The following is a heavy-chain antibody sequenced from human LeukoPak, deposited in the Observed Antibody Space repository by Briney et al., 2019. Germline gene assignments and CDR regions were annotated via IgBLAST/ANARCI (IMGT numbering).Heavy chain of an antibody. V-gene: IGHV3-23*01. Sequence: GGSLRLSCAASGFTVSSNYMSWVRQAPGKGLEWVSAISGSGGSTYYADSVKGRFTISRDNSKNTLYLQMNSLRAEDTAVYYCAKDRGGIAARLPDYWGQGTLVTVSS. J-gene: IGHJ4*02. D-gene: IGHD6-6*01. CDR2: ISGSGGST. CDR3: AKDRGGIAARLPDY. CDR1: GFTVSSNY.